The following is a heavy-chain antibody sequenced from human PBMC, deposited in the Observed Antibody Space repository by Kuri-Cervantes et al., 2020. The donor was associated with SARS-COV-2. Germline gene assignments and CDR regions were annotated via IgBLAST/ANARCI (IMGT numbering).Heavy chain of an antibody. CDR3: ARGAVAGTLYYYYYGMDV. CDR1: GFTFSSYA. D-gene: IGHD6-19*01. V-gene: IGHV3-30-3*01. CDR2: ISYDGSNK. J-gene: IGHJ6*02. Sequence: GGSLRLFCAASGFTFSSYAMHWVRQAPGKGLEWVAVISYDGSNKYYADSVKGRFTISRDNSKNTLYLQMDSLRAEDTAVYYCARGAVAGTLYYYYYGMDVWGQGTTVTVSS.